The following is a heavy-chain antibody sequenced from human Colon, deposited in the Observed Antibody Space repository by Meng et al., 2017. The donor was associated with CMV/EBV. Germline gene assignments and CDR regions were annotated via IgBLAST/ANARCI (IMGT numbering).Heavy chain of an antibody. V-gene: IGHV3-30-3*01. D-gene: IGHD5-12*01. CDR2: ISYDGSHK. CDR3: ARRVLSEQYEWERFAFDI. Sequence: GESLKICCAASGFTFSTAWMSWVRQAPGKGLEWVAVISYDGSHKYYADSVKGRFTISRDNSKNTLYLQVNSLRDVDTAVYYCARRVLSEQYEWERFAFDIWGRGTMVTVSS. J-gene: IGHJ3*02. CDR1: GFTFSTAW.